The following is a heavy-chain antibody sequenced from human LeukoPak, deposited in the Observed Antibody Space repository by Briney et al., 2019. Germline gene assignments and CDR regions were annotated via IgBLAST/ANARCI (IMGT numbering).Heavy chain of an antibody. J-gene: IGHJ4*02. CDR2: ISGSGGDI. CDR1: GFTFSRYA. D-gene: IGHD3-10*01. V-gene: IGHV3-23*01. CDR3: AKISGSGSYYFTY. Sequence: GGSLRLSCAGSGFTFSRYAMSWIRQVPGKGLEWVSEISGSGGDIFYTDSVRGRFTISRDNSKNTLYLQMSSLRAEDTAIYYCAKISGSGSYYFTYWGQGTLVTVSS.